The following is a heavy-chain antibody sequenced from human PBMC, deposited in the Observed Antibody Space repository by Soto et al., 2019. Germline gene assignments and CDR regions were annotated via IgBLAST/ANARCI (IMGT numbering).Heavy chain of an antibody. J-gene: IGHJ4*02. CDR3: AREPLNYYDSSGSLDY. Sequence: GGSLRLSCAASGFTVSSNYMSWVRQAPGEGLEWVSVIYSGGSTYYADSVKGRFTISRDNSKNTLYLQMNSLRAEDTAFYYCAREPLNYYDSSGSLDYWGQGTLVTVSS. CDR1: GFTVSSNY. CDR2: IYSGGST. D-gene: IGHD3-22*01. V-gene: IGHV3-53*01.